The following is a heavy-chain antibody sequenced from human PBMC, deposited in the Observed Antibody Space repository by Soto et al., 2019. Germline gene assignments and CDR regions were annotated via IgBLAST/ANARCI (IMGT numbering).Heavy chain of an antibody. Sequence: QERLVQSGAEVRKPGSSVKVSCKVTGGTSTRYAINWVRQAPGHGLEWMGGIVPMFGTSKYAQKFQGRVTMTADTSTNIAYMELRSLRSEDTAVYYCNRGSEYDFWSGYLWGQGTLVSVSS. J-gene: IGHJ4*02. CDR3: NRGSEYDFWSGYL. V-gene: IGHV1-69*06. CDR2: IVPMFGTS. D-gene: IGHD3-3*01. CDR1: GGTSTRYA.